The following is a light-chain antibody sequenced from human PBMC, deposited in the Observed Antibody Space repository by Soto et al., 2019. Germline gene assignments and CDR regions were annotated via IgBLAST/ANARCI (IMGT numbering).Light chain of an antibody. V-gene: IGKV1-5*01. CDR1: QSISSW. CDR2: DAS. CDR3: QQYNSHRT. Sequence: DIQMTQSPSTLSASVGDRVTITCRASQSISSWLAWYQQKPGKAPKLLIYDASSLESGVPSRFSGSGSGTEFTLTISSLQPDEFATYYCQQYNSHRTCGQGTKVAIK. J-gene: IGKJ1*01.